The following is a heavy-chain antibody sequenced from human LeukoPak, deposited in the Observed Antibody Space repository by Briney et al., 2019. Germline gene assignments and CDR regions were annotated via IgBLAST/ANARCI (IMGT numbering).Heavy chain of an antibody. D-gene: IGHD6-19*01. CDR1: GGTFSSYA. V-gene: IGHV1-69*06. J-gene: IGHJ5*02. CDR2: IIPIFGTA. CDR3: ARWLRYSSGWPDNWFDP. Sequence: SVKVSCKAPGGTFSSYAISWVRQAPGQGLEWMGGIIPIFGTANYAQKFQGRVTITADKSTSTAYMELSSLRSEDTAVYYCARWLRYSSGWPDNWFDPWGQGTLVTVSS.